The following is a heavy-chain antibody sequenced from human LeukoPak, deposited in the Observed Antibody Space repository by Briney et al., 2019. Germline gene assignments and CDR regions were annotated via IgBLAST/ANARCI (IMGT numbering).Heavy chain of an antibody. Sequence: ASVKVSCKASGYTFTGYYMHWVRQAPGQGLEWMGWINPNSGGTNYAQKFQGRVTMTRDTSISTAYMELSRLRSDDTAVYYCARLHYDILTGYYKIDYWGQGTLVTVSS. CDR2: INPNSGGT. CDR1: GYTFTGYY. J-gene: IGHJ4*02. V-gene: IGHV1-2*02. D-gene: IGHD3-9*01. CDR3: ARLHYDILTGYYKIDY.